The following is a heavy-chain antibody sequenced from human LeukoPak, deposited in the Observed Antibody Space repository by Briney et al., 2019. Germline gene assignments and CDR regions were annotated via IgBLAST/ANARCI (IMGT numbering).Heavy chain of an antibody. CDR2: ISAYNGNT. Sequence: GASVKVSCKASGYTFTSYGISWVRQAPGQGLEWMGWISAYNGNTNYAQKLQGRVTMTTDTSTSTAYMELRSLRSDDTAVYYCAGAMITFGGVTPPGYFDYWGQGTLVTVSS. D-gene: IGHD3-16*01. J-gene: IGHJ4*02. V-gene: IGHV1-18*01. CDR1: GYTFTSYG. CDR3: AGAMITFGGVTPPGYFDY.